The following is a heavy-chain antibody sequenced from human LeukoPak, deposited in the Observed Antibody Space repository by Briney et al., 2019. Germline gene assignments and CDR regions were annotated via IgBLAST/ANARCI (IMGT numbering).Heavy chain of an antibody. V-gene: IGHV3-23*01. CDR3: AKVPGIAAAGDYYYYGMDV. D-gene: IGHD6-13*01. J-gene: IGHJ6*02. Sequence: GGSLRLSCAASGFTFSSYAMSWVRQAPGKGLEWVSAISGSGGSTYYADSVKGRFTISRDNYKNTLYLQMNSLRAEDTAVYYCAKVPGIAAAGDYYYYGMDVWGQGTTVTVSS. CDR2: ISGSGGST. CDR1: GFTFSSYA.